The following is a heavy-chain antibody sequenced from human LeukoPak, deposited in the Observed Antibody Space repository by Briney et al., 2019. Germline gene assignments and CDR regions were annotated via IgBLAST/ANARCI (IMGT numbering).Heavy chain of an antibody. CDR2: TYTSGST. Sequence: SETLSLTCTVSGGSISSYYWSWIRQPPGKGLEWIGYTYTSGSTNYNPSLKSRVTISVDTSKNQFSLKLSSVTAADTAVYYCARTNWNHIFAFDIWGQGTMVTVSS. V-gene: IGHV4-4*09. D-gene: IGHD1-14*01. CDR1: GGSISSYY. J-gene: IGHJ3*02. CDR3: ARTNWNHIFAFDI.